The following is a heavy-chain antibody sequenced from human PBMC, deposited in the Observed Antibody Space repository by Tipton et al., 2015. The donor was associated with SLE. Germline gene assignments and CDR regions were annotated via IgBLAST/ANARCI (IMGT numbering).Heavy chain of an antibody. J-gene: IGHJ4*02. CDR1: GFTFSSYW. CDR3: ASGNYEGSFDD. Sequence: SLRLSCAASGFTFSSYWMSWVRQAPGKGLEWVANIKQDGSAKYYVDSVKGRFTISRDNAKNSLYLQMNSLRAEDTAVYYCASGNYEGSFDDWGQGTLVTVSS. D-gene: IGHD1-7*01. CDR2: IKQDGSAK. V-gene: IGHV3-7*01.